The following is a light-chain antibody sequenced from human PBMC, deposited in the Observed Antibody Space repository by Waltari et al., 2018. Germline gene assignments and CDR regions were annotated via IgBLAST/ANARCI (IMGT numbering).Light chain of an antibody. CDR3: QSYDDTLRASV. V-gene: IGLV1-40*01. Sequence: QSVLTQSPSVPGAPGQRVTIPCPGNRFNLGADHDAHRYQQLPGTAPKPLIYGNSNRPSGVSDRFSGSRSGTSASLAITGLQADDEADYYCQSYDDTLRASVFGGGTKVTVL. CDR1: RFNLGADHD. CDR2: GNS. J-gene: IGLJ2*01.